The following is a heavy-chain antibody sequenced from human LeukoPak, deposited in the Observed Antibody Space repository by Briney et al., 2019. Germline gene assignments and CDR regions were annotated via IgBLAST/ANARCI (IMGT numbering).Heavy chain of an antibody. J-gene: IGHJ4*02. Sequence: GSLRLSCAASGFTFSSHGMSWIRQPPGKGLEWIGEINHSGSTNYNPSLKSRVTISVDTSKNQFSLKLSSVTAADTAVYYCARSHSPRHSITVFGVVKSSRGYYFDYWGQGTLVTVSS. V-gene: IGHV4-34*01. CDR1: GFTFSSHG. CDR2: INHSGST. CDR3: ARSHSPRHSITVFGVVKSSRGYYFDY. D-gene: IGHD3-3*01.